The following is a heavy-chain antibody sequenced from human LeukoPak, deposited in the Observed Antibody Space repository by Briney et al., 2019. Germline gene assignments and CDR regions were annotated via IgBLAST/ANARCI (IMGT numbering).Heavy chain of an antibody. J-gene: IGHJ5*02. Sequence: GGSLRLSCAASGFTFRTYSMNWVGQAPGKGREGGSSISSSSTTIYYADSVKGRFTISRDNAKNSLHLQMNSLRAEDTAVYYCAREMLAAVAAQSWGQGTLVTVSS. D-gene: IGHD6-19*01. V-gene: IGHV3-48*04. CDR3: AREMLAAVAAQS. CDR1: GFTFRTYS. CDR2: ISSSSTTI.